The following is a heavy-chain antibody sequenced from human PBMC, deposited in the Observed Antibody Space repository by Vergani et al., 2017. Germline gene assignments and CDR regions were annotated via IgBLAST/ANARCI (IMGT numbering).Heavy chain of an antibody. Sequence: QVQLQQWGAGLLKPSETLSLTCAVYGGSFSGYYWSWIRQPPGKGLEWIGEINHSGSTNYNPSLKSRVTISVDTSKNQFSLKLSSVTAAETAVYYCARPGRFLRWFDPWGQGTLVTVSS. CDR2: INHSGST. D-gene: IGHD3-3*01. CDR1: GGSFSGYY. V-gene: IGHV4-34*01. CDR3: ARPGRFLRWFDP. J-gene: IGHJ5*02.